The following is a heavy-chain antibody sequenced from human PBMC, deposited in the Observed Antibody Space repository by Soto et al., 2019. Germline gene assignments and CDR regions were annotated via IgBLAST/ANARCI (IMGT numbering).Heavy chain of an antibody. D-gene: IGHD3-22*01. CDR3: ARTITMIVVGGAFYI. J-gene: IGHJ3*02. CDR1: GGTFSSYA. CDR2: IIPIFVTA. V-gene: IGHV1-69*01. Sequence: QVQLVQSGAEVKKPGSSGKVSCKAAGGTFSSYASIWVRQAPGQVLEWMGGIIPIFVTANYAQKIQGRVTITADESTSTAYMELSSLRSEDTAVYYCARTITMIVVGGAFYIWGQGTMVTVSS.